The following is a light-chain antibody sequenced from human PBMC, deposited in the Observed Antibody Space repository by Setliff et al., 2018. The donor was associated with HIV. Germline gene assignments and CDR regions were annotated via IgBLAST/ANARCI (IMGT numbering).Light chain of an antibody. Sequence: ALAQAASVSGSPGQSITMSCTGTRSDVGGYNYVSWYQQHPGKAPKLILYEVSKWPSGASNHFSGSKSGNTASLTISGLRTEDEAEYYCCSYASSGSLVFGAGTKVTVL. J-gene: IGLJ1*01. CDR3: CSYASSGSLV. CDR2: EVS. CDR1: RSDVGGYNY. V-gene: IGLV2-23*02.